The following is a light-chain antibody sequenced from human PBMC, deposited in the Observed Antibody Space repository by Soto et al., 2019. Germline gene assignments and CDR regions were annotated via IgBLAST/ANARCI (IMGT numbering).Light chain of an antibody. Sequence: DIQMTQSLSSLSASVGDRVTITCRASQGIGNNLAWYQQKPGKVPKVLIYTASTLHSGVPSRFSGSGSGTDFTLTINSLQPEDVATYFCQKYDSVPWSFGQGTRVEI. CDR2: TAS. V-gene: IGKV1-27*01. CDR1: QGIGNN. J-gene: IGKJ1*01. CDR3: QKYDSVPWS.